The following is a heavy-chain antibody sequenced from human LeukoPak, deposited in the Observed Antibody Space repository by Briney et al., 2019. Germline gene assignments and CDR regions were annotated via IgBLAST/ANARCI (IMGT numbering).Heavy chain of an antibody. Sequence: GGSLGLSCAASGFTFSSYAMHWVRQAPGKGLEWVAVISYDGSNKYYAGSVKGRFTISRDNSKNTLYLQMNSLRAEDTAVYYCARAEAVAGLDYWGQGTLVTVSS. CDR3: ARAEAVAGLDY. CDR1: GFTFSSYA. J-gene: IGHJ4*02. V-gene: IGHV3-30-3*01. D-gene: IGHD6-19*01. CDR2: ISYDGSNK.